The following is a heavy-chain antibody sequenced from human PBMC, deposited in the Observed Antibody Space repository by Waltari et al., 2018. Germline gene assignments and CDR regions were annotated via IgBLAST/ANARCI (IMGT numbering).Heavy chain of an antibody. V-gene: IGHV3-23*01. CDR3: AKDLSTSVYDYPSDFDY. CDR2: ISGSGGST. D-gene: IGHD3-16*01. J-gene: IGHJ4*02. Sequence: EVQLLESGGGLVQPGGSLRLSCAASGFTFSSYAMSCVRQAPGKGLEWVSAISGSGGSTYYADSVKGRFTISRDNSKNTLYLQMNSLRAEDTAVYYCAKDLSTSVYDYPSDFDYWGQGTLVTVSS. CDR1: GFTFSSYA.